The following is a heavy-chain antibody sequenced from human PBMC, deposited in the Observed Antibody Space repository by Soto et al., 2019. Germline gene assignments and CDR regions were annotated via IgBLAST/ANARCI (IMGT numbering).Heavy chain of an antibody. V-gene: IGHV4-34*01. CDR2: INHSGST. D-gene: IGHD2-15*01. J-gene: IGHJ5*02. CDR3: ARGAPNCSGGSCYSSWFDP. Sequence: PSETLSLTCAVYGGSFSGYYWSWIRQPPGKGLEWIGEINHSGSTNYNPSLKSRVTISVDTSKNQFSLKLSSVTAADTAVYYCARGAPNCSGGSCYSSWFDPWGQGTLVTVSS. CDR1: GGSFSGYY.